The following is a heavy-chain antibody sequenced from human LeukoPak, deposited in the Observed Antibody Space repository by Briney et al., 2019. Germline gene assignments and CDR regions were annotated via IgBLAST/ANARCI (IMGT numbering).Heavy chain of an antibody. CDR3: AKDRQELLGSDYFYYMDV. CDR1: GFSFSNYG. D-gene: IGHD1-7*01. Sequence: PGRSLRLSCAASGFSFSNYGFHWVRQAPGKGLEWVAVMSHDGSNKCYAGSVKGRFTISRDNSKNTLYLQMNSLRPEDTALYYCAKDRQELLGSDYFYYMDVWGKGTTVTVSS. V-gene: IGHV3-30*18. CDR2: MSHDGSNK. J-gene: IGHJ6*03.